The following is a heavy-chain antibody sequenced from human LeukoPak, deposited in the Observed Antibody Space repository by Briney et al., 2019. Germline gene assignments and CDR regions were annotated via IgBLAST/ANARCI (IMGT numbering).Heavy chain of an antibody. D-gene: IGHD2-2*01. CDR1: GFTFSSYG. J-gene: IGHJ5*02. V-gene: IGHV3-30*18. Sequence: GRSLRLSCAASGFTFSSYGMHWVRQAPGKGLEWVAVISYDGSNKYYADSVKGRFTISRDNSKNTLYLQMNSLRAEDTAVHYCAKGAPYAPVPAAENWFDPWGQGTLVTVSS. CDR3: AKGAPYAPVPAAENWFDP. CDR2: ISYDGSNK.